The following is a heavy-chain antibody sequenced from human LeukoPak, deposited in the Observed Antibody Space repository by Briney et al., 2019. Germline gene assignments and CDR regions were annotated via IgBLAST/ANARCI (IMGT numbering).Heavy chain of an antibody. V-gene: IGHV4-59*01. D-gene: IGHD3-3*01. Sequence: SETLSLTCTVSSGSISRYYWSWIRQSPGKGLEWIGYIFYSGSTNYNPSLKSRVTISLDMSKNQFSLKLTSVTAADTAMYYCARAGGWSASEGERYGFDIWGQGTMVTVSS. J-gene: IGHJ3*02. CDR3: ARAGGWSASEGERYGFDI. CDR2: IFYSGST. CDR1: SGSISRYY.